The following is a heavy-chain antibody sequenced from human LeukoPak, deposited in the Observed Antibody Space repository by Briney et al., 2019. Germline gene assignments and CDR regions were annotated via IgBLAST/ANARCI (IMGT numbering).Heavy chain of an antibody. V-gene: IGHV1-69*04. CDR1: GGTFSSHT. CDR2: IIPIVGIA. Sequence: SVKVSCKASGGTFSSHTLSWVRQAPGQGLEWMGRIIPIVGIANYARKFQGRVTITADKSTSTAYMELSSQRSEDTAVYYCAREEGIAVAGMGFDYWGQGTLVTVSS. CDR3: AREEGIAVAGMGFDY. D-gene: IGHD6-19*01. J-gene: IGHJ4*02.